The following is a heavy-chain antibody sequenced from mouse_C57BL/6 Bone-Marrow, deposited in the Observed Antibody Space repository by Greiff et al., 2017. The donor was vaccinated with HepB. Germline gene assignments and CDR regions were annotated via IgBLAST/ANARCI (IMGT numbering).Heavy chain of an antibody. CDR3: ARWGYYGV. D-gene: IGHD1-1*01. V-gene: IGHV1-64*01. CDR2: IHPNSGST. CDR1: GYTFTSYW. J-gene: IGHJ2*01. Sequence: QVHVKQSGAELVKPGASVKLSCKASGYTFTSYWMHWVKQRPGQGLEWIGMIHPNSGSTNYNEKFKSKATLTVDKSSSTAYMQLSSLTSEDSAVYYCARWGYYGVWGQGTTLTVSS.